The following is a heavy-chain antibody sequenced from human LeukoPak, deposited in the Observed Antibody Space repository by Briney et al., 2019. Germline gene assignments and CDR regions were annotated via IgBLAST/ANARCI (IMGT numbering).Heavy chain of an antibody. J-gene: IGHJ4*02. CDR1: GYTFTNYG. CDR3: ARVTGLSISSRSLLY. Sequence: GASVKVSCKASGYTFTNYGISWVRQAPGQGLEWMGQINPYNGNTNYAQRLQGRVTMTTDTSTSTSYMELRSLTSDDTAVYYCARVTGLSISSRSLLYWGQGTLVTVSS. D-gene: IGHD6-13*01. V-gene: IGHV1-18*01. CDR2: INPYNGNT.